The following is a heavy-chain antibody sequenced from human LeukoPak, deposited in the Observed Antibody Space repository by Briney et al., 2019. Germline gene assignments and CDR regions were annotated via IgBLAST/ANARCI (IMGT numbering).Heavy chain of an antibody. CDR2: IYYSGST. J-gene: IGHJ4*02. D-gene: IGHD6-19*01. CDR3: ARAGIAVADFDY. CDR1: GGSISSGGYY. Sequence: SETLSLTCTVSGGSISSGGYYWSWIRQHPGKGLEWIGYIYYSGSTYYNPSLKSRVTISVDTSKNQFSLKLSSVTAAGTAVYYCARAGIAVADFDYWGQGTLVTVSS. V-gene: IGHV4-31*03.